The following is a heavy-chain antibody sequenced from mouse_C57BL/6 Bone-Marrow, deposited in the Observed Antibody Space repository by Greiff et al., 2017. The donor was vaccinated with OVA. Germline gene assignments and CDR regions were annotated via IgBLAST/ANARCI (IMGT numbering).Heavy chain of an antibody. V-gene: IGHV1-82*01. CDR1: GYAFSSSR. CDR2: IYPGDGDT. Sequence: VQLQQSGAELARPGASVKISCKASGYAFSSSRMNWVKQRPGKGLEWIGRIYPGDGDTNYNGKFKGKATLTADKSSSTAYMQLSSLTSEDSAVYFCASGGKLGRPLDYWGQGTTLTVSS. D-gene: IGHD4-1*01. J-gene: IGHJ2*01. CDR3: ASGGKLGRPLDY.